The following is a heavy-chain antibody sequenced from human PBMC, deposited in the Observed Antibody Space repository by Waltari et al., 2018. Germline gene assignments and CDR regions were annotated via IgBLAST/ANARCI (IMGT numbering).Heavy chain of an antibody. CDR3: ARDFPENWNYGY. V-gene: IGHV1-2*06. CDR1: GYTFTGYY. Sequence: QVQLVQYGAEVKKPGASVKVSCKASGYTFTGYYMHRVRQAPGQGLEWMGRINPNSGGTNYAQKFQGRVTMTRDTSISTAYMELSRLRSDDTAVYYCARDFPENWNYGYWGQGTLVTVSS. D-gene: IGHD1-7*01. CDR2: INPNSGGT. J-gene: IGHJ4*02.